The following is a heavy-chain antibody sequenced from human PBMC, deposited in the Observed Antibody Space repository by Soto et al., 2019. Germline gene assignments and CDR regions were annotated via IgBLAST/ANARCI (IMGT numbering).Heavy chain of an antibody. CDR3: ARVCGGDCHNGRDV. V-gene: IGHV4-31*03. J-gene: IGHJ6*02. Sequence: QVQLQESRPGLVKPSQTLSLTCTVSGGSIKSGGYYWSWIRQEPGKGMEWLGYIYYSGSTSYNPSLNSRGTISVDTTKNQYSLKLSSVTAADTAVYYCARVCGGDCHNGRDVWGQGTTVTVSS. CDR2: IYYSGST. CDR1: GGSIKSGGYY. D-gene: IGHD2-21*02.